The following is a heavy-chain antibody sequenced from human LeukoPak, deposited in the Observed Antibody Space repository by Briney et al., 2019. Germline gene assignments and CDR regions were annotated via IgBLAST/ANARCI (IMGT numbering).Heavy chain of an antibody. Sequence: GRSLRLSCAASGFTFSSYGMHWVRQAPGKGLEWVAVISYDGSNKYYADSVKGRFTISRDNSKNTLCLQMNSLRAEDTAVYYCAKPAHKYDYGDYGSFGYWGQGTLVTVSS. V-gene: IGHV3-30*18. J-gene: IGHJ4*02. CDR3: AKPAHKYDYGDYGSFGY. D-gene: IGHD4-17*01. CDR2: ISYDGSNK. CDR1: GFTFSSYG.